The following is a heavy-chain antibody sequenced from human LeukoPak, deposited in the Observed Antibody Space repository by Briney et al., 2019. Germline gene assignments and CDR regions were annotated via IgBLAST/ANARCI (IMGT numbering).Heavy chain of an antibody. CDR3: AALSGWRSNSDLDV. CDR1: GGSIHSVTYY. CDR2: ISYTGTT. V-gene: IGHV4-39*01. Sequence: PSETLSLTCSVSGGSIHSVTYYWGWIRQPPGQGLEWIGSISYTGTTYYNPSLNSRVTISVDTSKSQFSLKLGSVTAADTALYYCAALSGWRSNSDLDVWGQGTTVTVSS. J-gene: IGHJ6*02. D-gene: IGHD6-19*01.